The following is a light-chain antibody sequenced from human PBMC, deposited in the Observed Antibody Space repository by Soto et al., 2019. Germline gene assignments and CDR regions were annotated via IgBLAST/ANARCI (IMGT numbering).Light chain of an antibody. V-gene: IGLV2-8*01. J-gene: IGLJ2*01. Sequence: QSALTQPPSASGSPGQSVTISCTGTSSDVGGYNFVSWYQQHPGKAPKLMIYEVTKRPSRVPDRFSGSKSGNTASLTVSGRQAEDEADYYCSSYAGSNSVVFGGGTKLTVL. CDR1: SSDVGGYNF. CDR3: SSYAGSNSVV. CDR2: EVT.